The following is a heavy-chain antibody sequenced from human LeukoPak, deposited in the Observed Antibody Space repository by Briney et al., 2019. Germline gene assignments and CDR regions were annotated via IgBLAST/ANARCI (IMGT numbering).Heavy chain of an antibody. Sequence: GGSLRLSCAASGFTVSSNYMSWVRQAPGKGLEWVSAIYSGGSTYYADSVKGRFTISRDNSKNTLYLQMNSLRAEDTAVYYCARGTDGYPADYWGQGTLVTVSS. V-gene: IGHV3-53*01. CDR2: IYSGGST. CDR1: GFTVSSNY. CDR3: ARGTDGYPADY. D-gene: IGHD6-25*01. J-gene: IGHJ4*02.